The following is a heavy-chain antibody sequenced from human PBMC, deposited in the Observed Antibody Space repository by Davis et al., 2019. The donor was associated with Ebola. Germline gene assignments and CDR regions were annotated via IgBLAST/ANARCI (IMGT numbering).Heavy chain of an antibody. Sequence: PSETLSLTCTVSGGSISPNYWSWIRQPPGKGLECIGYISYTGSTNYNPSLKSRVNISVDTSKNQFSLKLSSVTAADTAVYYCTRALMTYSTLTTRYYYYGVDVWGQGTTVTVS. CDR3: TRALMTYSTLTTRYYYYGVDV. V-gene: IGHV4-59*08. CDR1: GGSISPNY. CDR2: ISYTGST. D-gene: IGHD4-11*01. J-gene: IGHJ6*02.